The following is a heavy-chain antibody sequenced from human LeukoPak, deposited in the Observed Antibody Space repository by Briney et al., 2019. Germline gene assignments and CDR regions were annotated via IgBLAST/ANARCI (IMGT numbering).Heavy chain of an antibody. CDR2: IYHSGST. CDR1: GGSISSSSYY. D-gene: IGHD7-27*01. Sequence: PSETLSLPCTVSGGSISSSSYYWGWIRQPPGKGLEWIGSIYHSGSTYYNPSLKTRVTISVDTSKNQFSLKLSSVTAADTAVYYCARRTGARASLYYYYYGMDVWGQGTTVTVSS. J-gene: IGHJ6*02. V-gene: IGHV4-39*01. CDR3: ARRTGARASLYYYYYGMDV.